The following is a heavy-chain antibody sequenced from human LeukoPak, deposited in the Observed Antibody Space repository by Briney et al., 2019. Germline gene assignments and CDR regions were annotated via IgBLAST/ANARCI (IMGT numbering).Heavy chain of an antibody. J-gene: IGHJ3*01. V-gene: IGHV3-53*01. CDR3: ARARGPFIAATGTPAADVAFDL. CDR1: GFTVSSNY. D-gene: IGHD6-13*01. CDR2: IYSGGST. Sequence: GGSLRLSCAASGFTVSSNYMSWVRQAPGKGLEWVSVIYSGGSTYYADSVKGRFTISRDNSKNTLFLQMNSLRAEDTAVYYCARARGPFIAATGTPAADVAFDLWGQGIMVTVSS.